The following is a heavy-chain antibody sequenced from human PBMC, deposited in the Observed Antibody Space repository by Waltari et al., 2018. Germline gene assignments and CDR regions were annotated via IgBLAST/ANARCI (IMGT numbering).Heavy chain of an antibody. CDR3: ARGRILSGWYVY. D-gene: IGHD6-19*01. CDR1: GYTFTSYD. CDR2: MNPNSGNT. Sequence: QVQLVQSGAEVKKPGASVKVSCKASGYTFTSYDIHWMRQATGQGLEWMGWMNPNSGNTGYAQKFQGRVTMTRNTSISTAYMELSSLRSEDTAVYYCARGRILSGWYVYWGQGTLVTVSS. J-gene: IGHJ4*02. V-gene: IGHV1-8*01.